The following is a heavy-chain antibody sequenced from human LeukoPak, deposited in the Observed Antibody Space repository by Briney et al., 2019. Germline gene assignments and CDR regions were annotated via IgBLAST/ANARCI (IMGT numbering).Heavy chain of an antibody. CDR2: INSDGSST. CDR1: GLTFSIYW. D-gene: IGHD3-10*01. V-gene: IGHV3-74*01. CDR3: ARDRGSGSYEGYYFDY. Sequence: PGGSLRLSCAASGLTFSIYWMHWLRQAPGKGLVWVSRINSDGSSTSYADSVKGRFTISRDNAKNTLYLQMSSLRAEDTAVYYCARDRGSGSYEGYYFDYWGQGTLVTVSS. J-gene: IGHJ4*02.